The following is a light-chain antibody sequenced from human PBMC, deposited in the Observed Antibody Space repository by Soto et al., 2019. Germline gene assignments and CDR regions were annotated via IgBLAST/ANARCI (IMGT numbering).Light chain of an antibody. CDR2: GAS. J-gene: IGKJ5*01. CDR1: QSIANN. Sequence: DIVMTQSPVTLSVSPGERATLSCRASQSIANNLAWYQQKPGQAPRLIISGASTRATGTPARFSGSGSGTDFTLTISSLQPEDFAVYYCQQDYNLPFTFGQGTRLEI. CDR3: QQDYNLPFT. V-gene: IGKV3D-7*01.